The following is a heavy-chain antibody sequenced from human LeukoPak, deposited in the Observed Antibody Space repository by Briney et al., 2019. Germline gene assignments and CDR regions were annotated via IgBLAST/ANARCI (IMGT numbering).Heavy chain of an antibody. Sequence: SETLSLTCIVSGGSISGYYCSWIRQPAGKGLEWIGRVYSSGSTNYNPSLKSRVTMSVDTSKNQFSLKLTSMTAADTAVYYCAKDQQWLITYYFDYWGQGTLVTVSS. V-gene: IGHV4-4*07. CDR3: AKDQQWLITYYFDY. J-gene: IGHJ4*02. D-gene: IGHD6-19*01. CDR1: GGSISGYY. CDR2: VYSSGST.